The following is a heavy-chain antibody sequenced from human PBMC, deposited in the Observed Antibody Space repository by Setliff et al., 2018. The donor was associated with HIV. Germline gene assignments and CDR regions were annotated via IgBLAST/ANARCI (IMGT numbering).Heavy chain of an antibody. J-gene: IGHJ4*02. CDR2: ISGDNGDT. CDR3: VAEMADGIYYFDY. Sequence: ASVKVSCKASGYTFSNYGISWLRQAPGQGPEWMGWISGDNGDTNYAQKFQGRVTITADISTGIGYMEINRLRSDDTAVYYCVAEMADGIYYFDYWGQGTLVTVSS. V-gene: IGHV1-18*01. CDR1: GYTFSNYG. D-gene: IGHD2-21*01.